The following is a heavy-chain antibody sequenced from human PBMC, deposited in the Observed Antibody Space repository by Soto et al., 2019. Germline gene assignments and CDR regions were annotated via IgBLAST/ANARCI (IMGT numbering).Heavy chain of an antibody. CDR2: IYYSGST. CDR3: ARRGYYYDSSGYPSVWY. J-gene: IGHJ4*02. D-gene: IGHD3-22*01. Sequence: PSETLSLTCTVSGGSISSSSYYWGWIRQPPWKGLEWIGSIYYSGSTYYNPSLKSRVTISVDTSKNQFSLKLSSVTAADTAVYYCARRGYYYDSSGYPSVWYWGQGTLVTVSS. CDR1: GGSISSSSYY. V-gene: IGHV4-39*01.